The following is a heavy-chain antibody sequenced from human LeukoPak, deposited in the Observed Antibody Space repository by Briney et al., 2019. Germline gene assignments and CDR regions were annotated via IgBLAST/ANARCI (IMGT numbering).Heavy chain of an antibody. D-gene: IGHD3-16*02. CDR2: IKQDGGEK. CDR1: GFTFSSYW. Sequence: GGSLRLSCAASGFTFSSYWMNWVRQAPGKGLEWVANIKQDGGEKYYVDSVKGRFTISRDNAKNSLYLQMNSLRAEDTAVYYCAKNLVRGTFGGVIVRGVDYWGQGTLVTVSS. CDR3: AKNLVRGTFGGVIVRGVDY. J-gene: IGHJ4*02. V-gene: IGHV3-7*01.